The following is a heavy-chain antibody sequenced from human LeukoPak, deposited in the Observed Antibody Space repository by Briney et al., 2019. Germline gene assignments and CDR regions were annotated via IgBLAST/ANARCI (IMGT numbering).Heavy chain of an antibody. Sequence: SATLSLTCTVTGGSISSSTYYWGWIRQPPGKGLEWIGSIYYSGSTYYNPSLKSRVTISVDTSKNQFSLKLSSVTAADTAVYYCAISPDGGWIDYWVQGTLVTVSS. CDR3: AISPDGGWIDY. J-gene: IGHJ4*02. CDR1: GGSISSSTYY. D-gene: IGHD3-16*01. V-gene: IGHV4-39*01. CDR2: IYYSGST.